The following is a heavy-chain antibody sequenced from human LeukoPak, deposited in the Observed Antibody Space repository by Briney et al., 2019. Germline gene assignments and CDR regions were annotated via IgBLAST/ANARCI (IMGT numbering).Heavy chain of an antibody. Sequence: SAALSLTFTVSGGSISSSSYYWGWIRPPPGKGLEWIGNIYYIGSTYYNPSLKGRVTISVDTSKNQFSLKLSSVTAADTAVYYCARHIGGRYYYYYMDVWGKGTTVTISS. CDR2: IYYIGST. D-gene: IGHD3-16*02. CDR1: GGSISSSSYY. CDR3: ARHIGGRYYYYYMDV. V-gene: IGHV4-39*01. J-gene: IGHJ6*03.